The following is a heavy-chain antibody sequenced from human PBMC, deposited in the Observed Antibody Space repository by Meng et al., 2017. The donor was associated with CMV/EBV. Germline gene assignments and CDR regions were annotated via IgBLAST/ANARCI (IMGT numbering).Heavy chain of an antibody. J-gene: IGHJ6*02. CDR3: ARARVDDVLTSYLPQGDVYYYGMDV. V-gene: IGHV1-18*01. CDR2: ISAYNGNT. D-gene: IGHD3-9*01. CDR1: GYTFTSYG. Sequence: ASVKVSCKASGYTFTSYGLSWVRQAPGQGLEWMGWISAYNGNTKYAQKFQGRVTMTTDTSTSTAYMDLRDLRFDDTAVYYCARARVDDVLTSYLPQGDVYYYGMDVWGLGTTVTVSS.